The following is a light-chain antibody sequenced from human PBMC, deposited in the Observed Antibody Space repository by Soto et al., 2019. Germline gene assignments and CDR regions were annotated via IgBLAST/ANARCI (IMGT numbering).Light chain of an antibody. Sequence: DFQMTQSPSTLSASVGDRVTITCRASQNISKWLAWYQLKPGRAPNLLIYVTSILKSGVPSRFSGSGSGTEFTLTISRLQPDDFATYYCQRYNNYFGLGTKVEIK. J-gene: IGKJ2*01. V-gene: IGKV1-5*01. CDR2: VTS. CDR3: QRYNNY. CDR1: QNISKW.